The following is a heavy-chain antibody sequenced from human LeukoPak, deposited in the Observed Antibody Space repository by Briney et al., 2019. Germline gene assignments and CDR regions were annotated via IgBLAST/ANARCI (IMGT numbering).Heavy chain of an antibody. Sequence: GGSLRLSCAASGFTFSSYSMNWVRQAPGKGLEWVSYISSGSSTIYYADSVKGRFTISRDNAKNSLYLQMNSLRAEDTAVYYCARDRDIVVVPAAMDYWGQGTLVTVSS. CDR2: ISSGSSTI. V-gene: IGHV3-48*01. J-gene: IGHJ4*02. CDR1: GFTFSSYS. D-gene: IGHD2-2*01. CDR3: ARDRDIVVVPAAMDY.